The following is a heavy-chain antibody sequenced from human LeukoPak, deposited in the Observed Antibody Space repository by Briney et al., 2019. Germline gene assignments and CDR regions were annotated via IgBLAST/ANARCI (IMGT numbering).Heavy chain of an antibody. J-gene: IGHJ4*02. CDR2: ISSSGSTI. V-gene: IGHV3-48*03. CDR1: GFTFSSYE. CDR3: ARYDYLWGSYRPWYFDY. D-gene: IGHD3-16*02. Sequence: GGSLRLSCAASGFTFSSYEMNWVRQAPGKGLEWVSYISSSGSTIYYADSVKGRFTISRDNAKNSLYLQMNSLRAEDTAVYYCARYDYLWGSYRPWYFDYWGQGTLVTVSS.